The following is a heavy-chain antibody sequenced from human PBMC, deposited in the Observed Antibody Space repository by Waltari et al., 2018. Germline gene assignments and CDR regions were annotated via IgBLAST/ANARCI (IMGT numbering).Heavy chain of an antibody. V-gene: IGHV5-51*01. J-gene: IGHJ6*02. CDR3: ARHVTVANHYYAMDV. CDR2: IYPGDSDT. CDR1: GYTFSNYW. D-gene: IGHD2-2*01. Sequence: EVQLVQSGAEVTKPGESLKISCKGSGYTFSNYWIAWVRQMPGKGLEWMGIIYPGDSDTRYSPALQGQVTSSADKSISTAYLQWSSLKASDTAMYYCARHVTVANHYYAMDVWGQGTTVTVSS.